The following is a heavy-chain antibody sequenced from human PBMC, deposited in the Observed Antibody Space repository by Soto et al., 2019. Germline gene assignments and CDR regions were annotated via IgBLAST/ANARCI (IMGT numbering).Heavy chain of an antibody. V-gene: IGHV4-61*01. CDR1: GGSVSSGRYY. Sequence: QVQLQESGPGLVKPSETLSLTCTVSGGSVSSGRYYWSWIRQPPGKGLEWIGYIYYSGSTKYNPALKSRVTISVDTSKNQFSLKLSSMTAEDTAVYYCARSGSGSGWLGGQGTLVTVSS. D-gene: IGHD6-19*01. J-gene: IGHJ4*02. CDR2: IYYSGST. CDR3: ARSGSGSGWL.